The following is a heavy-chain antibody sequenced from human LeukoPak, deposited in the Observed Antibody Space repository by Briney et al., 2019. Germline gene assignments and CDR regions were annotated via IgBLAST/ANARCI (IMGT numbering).Heavy chain of an antibody. CDR1: GFIFSNYG. CDR3: AGFGESSLAFDI. V-gene: IGHV3-33*01. J-gene: IGHJ3*02. D-gene: IGHD3-10*01. Sequence: PGRSLRLSCAASGFIFSNYGMHWVRQAPGKGLEWVAVIWYDGSNKYYADSVKGRFTISRDNSKNTLYLQMNSLRAEDRAVYYCAGFGESSLAFDIWGQGTMVTVSS. CDR2: IWYDGSNK.